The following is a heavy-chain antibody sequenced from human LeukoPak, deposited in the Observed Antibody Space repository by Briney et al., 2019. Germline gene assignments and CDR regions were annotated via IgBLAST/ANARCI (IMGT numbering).Heavy chain of an antibody. CDR2: VDPEDGET. CDR1: GYTFTDYY. CDR3: ATDDYSGLLDY. J-gene: IGHJ4*02. Sequence: GASVKVSCKVSGYTFTDYYMHWVQQAPGKGLERMGLVDPEDGETIYAEKFQGRVTITADTSTDTAYMELSSLRSEDTAVYYCATDDYSGLLDYWGQGTLVTVSS. V-gene: IGHV1-69-2*01. D-gene: IGHD4-11*01.